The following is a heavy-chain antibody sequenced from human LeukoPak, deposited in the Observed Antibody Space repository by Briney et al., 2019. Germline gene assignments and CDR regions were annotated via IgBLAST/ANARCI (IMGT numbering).Heavy chain of an antibody. CDR3: VTFGGVITGVP. J-gene: IGHJ5*02. CDR1: GFTFSNYN. Sequence: PGGSLRLSCVASGFTFSNYNMNWVRQAPGKGLEWVSYISSSSSTLYYADSVKGRFTISRDNAKNSLYLQMNSLRAEDTAVYYCVTFGGVITGVPWGQGTLVTVSS. CDR2: ISSSSSTL. V-gene: IGHV3-48*04. D-gene: IGHD3-16*02.